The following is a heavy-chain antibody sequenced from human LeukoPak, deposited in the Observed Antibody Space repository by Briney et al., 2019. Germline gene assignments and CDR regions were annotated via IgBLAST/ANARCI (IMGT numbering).Heavy chain of an antibody. J-gene: IGHJ5*02. V-gene: IGHV3-53*01. Sequence: PGGSLRLSCAASGFTVSSNYMSWVRQAPGKGLEWVSVIYSGGSTYYADSVKGRFTISRDSSKNTLYLQMNSLRAEDTAVYYCARDRGYCGGGSCYSGVWFDPWGQGTLVTVSS. CDR1: GFTVSSNY. CDR3: ARDRGYCGGGSCYSGVWFDP. D-gene: IGHD2-15*01. CDR2: IYSGGST.